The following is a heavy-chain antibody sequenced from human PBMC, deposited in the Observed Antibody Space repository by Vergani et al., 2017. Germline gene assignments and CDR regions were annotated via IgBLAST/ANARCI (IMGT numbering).Heavy chain of an antibody. V-gene: IGHV4-39*01. CDR1: GASIRSSNYY. CDR2: IYYSGST. CDR3: ERHSTVEWLVKLGWIDP. J-gene: IGHJ5*02. D-gene: IGHD6-19*01. Sequence: QLQLQESGPGLVKPSATLSLTCSVSGASIRSSNYYWGWIRQPPGKGLEWIASIYYSGSTYYNPSLKSRVTISVDTSKNQFSLKLSSVTAADTAVYCCERHSTVEWLVKLGWIDPWGQGILVTVSS.